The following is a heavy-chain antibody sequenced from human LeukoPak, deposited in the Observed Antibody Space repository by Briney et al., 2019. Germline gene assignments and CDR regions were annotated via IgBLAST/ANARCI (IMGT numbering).Heavy chain of an antibody. CDR1: GYSISTGYY. D-gene: IGHD4-17*01. J-gene: IGHJ4*02. CDR3: ARSDYGDYATGY. Sequence: KTSETLSLTCAVSGYSISTGYYWGWIRQSPGKGLEWIGSIYYSGSTYYNPSLKSRVTISVDTSKNQFSLKLSSVTAADTAVYYCARSDYGDYATGYWGQGTLVTVSS. V-gene: IGHV4-38-2*01. CDR2: IYYSGST.